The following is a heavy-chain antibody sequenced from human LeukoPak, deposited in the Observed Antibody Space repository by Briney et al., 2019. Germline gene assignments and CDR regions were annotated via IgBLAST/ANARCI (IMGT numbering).Heavy chain of an antibody. CDR2: IYHSGST. V-gene: IGHV4-34*01. CDR1: GGSFSGYY. Sequence: SETLSLTCAVYGGSFSGYYWSWIRQPPGKGLEWIGSIYHSGSTYYNPSLKSRVTISVDTSKNQFSLKLSSVTAADTAVYYCARDLTVTTNSAFDIWGQGTMVTVSS. D-gene: IGHD4-17*01. CDR3: ARDLTVTTNSAFDI. J-gene: IGHJ3*02.